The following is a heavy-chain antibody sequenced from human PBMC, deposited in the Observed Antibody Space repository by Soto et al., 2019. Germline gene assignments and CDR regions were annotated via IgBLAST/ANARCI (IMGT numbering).Heavy chain of an antibody. CDR3: ARGDYGTGGYPFPYFDY. J-gene: IGHJ4*02. V-gene: IGHV1-2*02. CDR2: ITPDSGAT. CDR1: GYSFTGYY. D-gene: IGHD2-8*02. Sequence: HEHLVQSGAEVKRPGASLKVSCKASGYSFTGYYIHWVRQAPGQGLEWMGWITPDSGATNYAQNLQGRATLTSDTSISTASMDLTSLTSDDTAVYYCARGDYGTGGYPFPYFDYWGQATLVIVSS.